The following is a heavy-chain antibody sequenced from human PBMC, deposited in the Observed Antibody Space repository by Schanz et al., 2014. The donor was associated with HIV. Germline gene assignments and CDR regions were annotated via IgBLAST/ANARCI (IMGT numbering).Heavy chain of an antibody. J-gene: IGHJ2*01. CDR1: GFTFSSFG. CDR2: ISGSSIT. V-gene: IGHV3-NL1*01. Sequence: QAQLVQSGGGVARPGRSLRLSCAASGFTFSSFGMHWVRQTPGKGLEWVSAISGSSITYSADSVKGRFTISRDNSKNTLYLQMNSLRAEDTAVYYCALSRPSGYGGSWYFDLWGRGTLVAVSS. CDR3: ALSRPSGYGGSWYFDL. D-gene: IGHD2-15*01.